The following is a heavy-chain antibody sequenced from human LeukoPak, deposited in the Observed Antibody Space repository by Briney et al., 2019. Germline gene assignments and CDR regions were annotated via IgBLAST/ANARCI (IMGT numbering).Heavy chain of an antibody. CDR1: GGSFSGYY. V-gene: IGHV4-34*12. D-gene: IGHD6-13*01. CDR3: ARFGSSTWYKGAFDI. CDR2: IVHSGNT. Sequence: PSETLSLTCAVYGGSFSGYYWSWIRQPPGKGLEWVGEIVHSGNTKYNPSLKSRVTISVDTSKNQFSLNLTSVTAADTAVYYCARFGSSTWYKGAFDISGQGTMVTVAS. J-gene: IGHJ3*02.